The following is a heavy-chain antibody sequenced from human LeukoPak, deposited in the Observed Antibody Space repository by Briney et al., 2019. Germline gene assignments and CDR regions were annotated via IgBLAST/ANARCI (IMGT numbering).Heavy chain of an antibody. Sequence: SETLSLTCAVYVGSFSGYYWSWIRQPPWKGLEWIGEINHSGSTNYNPSLKSRVTISVDTSKNQFSLKLSSVTAADTAVYYCARTIFGVVTLYGMDVWGQGTTVTVSS. CDR1: VGSFSGYY. CDR2: INHSGST. CDR3: ARTIFGVVTLYGMDV. V-gene: IGHV4-34*01. J-gene: IGHJ6*02. D-gene: IGHD3-3*01.